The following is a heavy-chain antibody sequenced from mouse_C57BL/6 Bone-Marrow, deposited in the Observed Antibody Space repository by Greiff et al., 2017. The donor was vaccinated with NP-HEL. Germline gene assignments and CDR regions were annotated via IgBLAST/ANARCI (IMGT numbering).Heavy chain of an antibody. V-gene: IGHV5-17*01. CDR1: GFTFSDYG. J-gene: IGHJ4*01. Sequence: EVQGVESGGGLVKPGGSLKLSCAASGFTFSDYGMHWVRQAPEKGLEWVAYISSGSSTIYYADTVKGRFTISRDNAKNTLFLQMTSLRSEDTAMYYCAFYYDYDTYAMDYWGQGTSVTVSS. CDR2: ISSGSSTI. CDR3: AFYYDYDTYAMDY. D-gene: IGHD2-4*01.